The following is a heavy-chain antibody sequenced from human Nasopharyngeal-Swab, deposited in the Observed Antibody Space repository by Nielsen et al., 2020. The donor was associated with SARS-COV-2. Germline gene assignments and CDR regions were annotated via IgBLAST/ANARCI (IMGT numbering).Heavy chain of an antibody. V-gene: IGHV3-23*03. CDR3: AKWSHYDFWSGYSN. CDR1: GFTFSSYA. D-gene: IGHD3-3*01. Sequence: GESLKISCAASGFTFSSYAMSWVRQAPGKGLEWVSVIYSGGSSTYYADSVKGRLTISRDNSKNTLYLQMNSLRAEDTAVYYCAKWSHYDFWSGYSNWGQGTLVTVSS. CDR2: IYSGGSST. J-gene: IGHJ4*02.